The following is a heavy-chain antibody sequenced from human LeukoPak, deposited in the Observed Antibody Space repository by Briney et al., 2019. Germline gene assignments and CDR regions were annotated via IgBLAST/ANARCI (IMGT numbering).Heavy chain of an antibody. D-gene: IGHD1-7*01. CDR2: IKSKTDGGTT. Sequence: PGGSLRLSCAASGFTFSNAWMSWVRQAPGKGLEWVGRIKSKTDGGTTDYAAPVKGRFTISRNDSKNTLYLQMNSLKTEDTAVYYCTTGNYPGSFDYWGQGTLVTVSS. CDR3: TTGNYPGSFDY. V-gene: IGHV3-15*01. J-gene: IGHJ4*02. CDR1: GFTFSNAW.